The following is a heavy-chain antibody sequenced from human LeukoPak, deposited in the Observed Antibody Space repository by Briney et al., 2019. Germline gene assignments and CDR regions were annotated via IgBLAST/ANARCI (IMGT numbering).Heavy chain of an antibody. CDR1: ADSITNYY. CDR2: ITTSGST. Sequence: SETLSLTCKVSADSITNYYWTWIRQPAGEGLQWVGRITTSGSTNLNPSLKSRVTLSVDTSKSLLSLNVTSVTAADTAVYYCAREARDYGDSRYLDYWGQGTLVTVSS. J-gene: IGHJ4*02. D-gene: IGHD4-17*01. CDR3: AREARDYGDSRYLDY. V-gene: IGHV4-4*07.